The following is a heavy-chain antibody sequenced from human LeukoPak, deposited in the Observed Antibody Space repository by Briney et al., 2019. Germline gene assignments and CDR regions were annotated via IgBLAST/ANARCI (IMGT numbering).Heavy chain of an antibody. Sequence: GGSLRLSCAASGFTFSSYAMSWVRQAPGKGLEWVSAISGSGGSTYYADSVKGRFTISRDNSKNTLYLQMNSLRAEDTAVYYCAKDLIYRGSWSRGPFDCWGQGTLVTVSS. CDR3: AKDLIYRGSWSRGPFDC. CDR1: GFTFSSYA. V-gene: IGHV3-23*01. D-gene: IGHD6-13*01. CDR2: ISGSGGST. J-gene: IGHJ4*02.